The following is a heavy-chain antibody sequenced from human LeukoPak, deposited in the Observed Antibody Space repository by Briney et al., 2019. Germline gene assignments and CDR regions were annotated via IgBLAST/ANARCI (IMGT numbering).Heavy chain of an antibody. Sequence: SETLSLTCTVSGGSISSYYWSWIRQPAGKGLEWIGRIYTSGSTNYNPSLKSRVTMSVDTSKNQFSLKLSSVTAADTAVYYCARDRGIYCGGDCYPSGLDAFDIRGQGTMVTVSS. V-gene: IGHV4-4*07. CDR3: ARDRGIYCGGDCYPSGLDAFDI. J-gene: IGHJ3*02. CDR2: IYTSGST. D-gene: IGHD2-21*02. CDR1: GGSISSYY.